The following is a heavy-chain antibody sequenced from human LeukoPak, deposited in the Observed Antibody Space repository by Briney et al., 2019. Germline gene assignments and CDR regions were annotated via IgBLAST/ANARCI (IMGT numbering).Heavy chain of an antibody. Sequence: SETLSLTCTVSGGSISSYYWSWIRQPPGKGLEWIGYIYYSGSTNYNPSLKSRVTISVDTSKNQFSLKLSSVTAADTAVYYCARGPGYDMLAGYNGLYWFDPWGQGTLVTVSS. CDR1: GGSISSYY. D-gene: IGHD3-9*01. CDR3: ARGPGYDMLAGYNGLYWFDP. J-gene: IGHJ5*02. CDR2: IYYSGST. V-gene: IGHV4-59*01.